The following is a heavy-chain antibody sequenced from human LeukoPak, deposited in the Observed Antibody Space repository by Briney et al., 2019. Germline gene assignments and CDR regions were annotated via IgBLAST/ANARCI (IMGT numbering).Heavy chain of an antibody. V-gene: IGHV1-18*04. CDR1: GYNFDRYG. CDR2: ISTYNGNT. D-gene: IGHD2-2*01. Sequence: ASVKVSCKGSGYNFDRYGVNWVRQAPGQGFEWVGWISTYNGNTFYAQKFEGRVSMATDTSTNTVYMDLRSLRSDDTAVYYCARDLEHCRNIICSNSAYWGQGTLVTVSS. J-gene: IGHJ4*02. CDR3: ARDLEHCRNIICSNSAY.